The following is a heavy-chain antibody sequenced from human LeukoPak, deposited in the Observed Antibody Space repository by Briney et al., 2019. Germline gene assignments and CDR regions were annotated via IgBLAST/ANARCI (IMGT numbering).Heavy chain of an antibody. Sequence: GESLKISCKGSGYSFTNYWIGWVRQVPGKDREWMGIIYPSDSDTRYSPSFKGQVTISADKSISTAYLQWNSLKASDTAMYYCARRKYSSSSRWFDPWGQGTLVTVSS. CDR3: ARRKYSSSSRWFDP. J-gene: IGHJ5*02. D-gene: IGHD6-6*01. CDR1: GYSFTNYW. V-gene: IGHV5-51*01. CDR2: IYPSDSDT.